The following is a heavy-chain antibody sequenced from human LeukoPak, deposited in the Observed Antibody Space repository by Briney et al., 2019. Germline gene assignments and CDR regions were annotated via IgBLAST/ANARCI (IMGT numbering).Heavy chain of an antibody. Sequence: GGSLRLSCAASGFTFSDYSMNWVRQAPGKGLEWVSYISSSSSSMYYADSVKGRFTISRDNARSSLYLQMNSLRAEDTAVYYCARQNGAGYYYYLDSWGQGTLVTVSS. CDR1: GFTFSDYS. CDR2: ISSSSSSM. D-gene: IGHD3-22*01. V-gene: IGHV3-48*01. CDR3: ARQNGAGYYYYLDS. J-gene: IGHJ4*02.